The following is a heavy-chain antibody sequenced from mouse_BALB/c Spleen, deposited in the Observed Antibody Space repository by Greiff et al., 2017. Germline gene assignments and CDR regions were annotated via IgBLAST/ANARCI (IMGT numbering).Heavy chain of an antibody. V-gene: IGHV2-2*02. CDR1: GFSLTSYG. CDR3: ARAYYGNFYAMDY. D-gene: IGHD2-10*01. Sequence: QVQLKQSGPGLVQPSQSLSITCTVSGFSLTSYGVHWVRQSPGMGLEWLGVIWSGGSTDYNAAFISRLSISKDNSKSQVFFKMNSLQANDTAIYYCARAYYGNFYAMDYWGQGTSVTVSS. J-gene: IGHJ4*01. CDR2: IWSGGST.